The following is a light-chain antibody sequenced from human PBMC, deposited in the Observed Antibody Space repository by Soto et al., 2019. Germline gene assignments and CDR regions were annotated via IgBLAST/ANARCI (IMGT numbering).Light chain of an antibody. Sequence: QTVVTQEPSVSVSPGGTVTLTCGLNSGSVSPSYYPTWYQQTPGQAPRTLIYSTNTRSSGVPDRFSGSILGNKASLTITGAQEEDESDYYCVLYIGSGIWVFGGGTKLTVL. V-gene: IGLV8-61*01. CDR3: VLYIGSGIWV. CDR2: STN. CDR1: SGSVSPSYY. J-gene: IGLJ3*02.